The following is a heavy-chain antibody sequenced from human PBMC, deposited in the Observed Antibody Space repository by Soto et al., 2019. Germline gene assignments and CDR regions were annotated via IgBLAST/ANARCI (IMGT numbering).Heavy chain of an antibody. CDR2: IYWDGEK. Sequence: QITLKESGPTLVQPTQTLTLTCSFSGFSLITTGAGVGWIRQPPGKAPEWLALIYWDGEKRYSPALKSRLTITKDSSKNQVVLTMTNMDPLDTATYYCARRQSIMIRGANAFDIWGQGTFLSVSS. D-gene: IGHD3-10*01. V-gene: IGHV2-5*02. J-gene: IGHJ3*02. CDR3: ARRQSIMIRGANAFDI. CDR1: GFSLITTGAG.